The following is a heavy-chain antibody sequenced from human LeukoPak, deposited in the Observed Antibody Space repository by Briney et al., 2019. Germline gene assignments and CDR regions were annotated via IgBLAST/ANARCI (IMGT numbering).Heavy chain of an antibody. CDR2: MYYSGSI. J-gene: IGHJ4*02. CDR3: ARVHYDSSGYYPTLDY. V-gene: IGHV4-59*01. D-gene: IGHD3-22*01. Sequence: SETLSLTCTVSGDSISSFFWSWIRQPPGKGLEWIGYMYYSGSINYNPSLQSRVTMSVDTSKNQFSLKLSSVTAADAAVYYCARVHYDSSGYYPTLDYWGQGTLVTVSS. CDR1: GDSISSFF.